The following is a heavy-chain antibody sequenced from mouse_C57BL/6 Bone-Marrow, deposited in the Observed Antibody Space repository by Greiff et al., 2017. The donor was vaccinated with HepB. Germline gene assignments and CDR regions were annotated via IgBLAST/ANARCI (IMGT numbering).Heavy chain of an antibody. J-gene: IGHJ2*01. CDR3: ARSVVASVWDY. CDR1: GYTFTDYY. CDR2: IYPGSGNT. V-gene: IGHV1-76*01. D-gene: IGHD1-1*02. Sequence: VQLVESGAELVRPGASVKLSCKASGYTFTDYYINWVKQRPGQGLEWIARIYPGSGNTYYNEKFKGKATLTAEKSSSTAYMQLSSLTSEDSAVYFCARSVVASVWDYWGQGTTLTVSS.